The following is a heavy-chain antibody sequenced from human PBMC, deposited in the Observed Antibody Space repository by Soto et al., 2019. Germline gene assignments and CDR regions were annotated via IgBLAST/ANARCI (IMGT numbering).Heavy chain of an antibody. Sequence: GGCLRLSCAASGFTFSNAWMSWVRQAPGKGLEWVGRIKSKTDGGTTDYAAPVKGRFTISRDDSKNTLYLQMNSLKTEDTAVYYCTTAIRTGSLYYYYGMDVWGQGTTVTVSS. CDR1: GFTFSNAW. J-gene: IGHJ6*02. CDR3: TTAIRTGSLYYYYGMDV. D-gene: IGHD2-2*01. V-gene: IGHV3-15*01. CDR2: IKSKTDGGTT.